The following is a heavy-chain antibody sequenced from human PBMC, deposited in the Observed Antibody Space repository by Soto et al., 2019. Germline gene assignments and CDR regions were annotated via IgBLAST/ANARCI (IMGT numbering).Heavy chain of an antibody. J-gene: IGHJ6*02. CDR3: ARAESNHHQLIVVVTAILNYYYYGIDV. CDR1: GGTFSSYA. CDR2: IIPIFGTA. Sequence: QVQLVQSGAEVKKPGSSVKVSCKASGGTFSSYAISWVRQAPGQGLEWMGGIIPIFGTANYAQKFQGRVTITTDKSTSTAYMELSSLRSEETAVEYCARAESNHHQLIVVVTAILNYYYYGIDVWGQGTTVTVSS. V-gene: IGHV1-69*06. D-gene: IGHD2-21*02.